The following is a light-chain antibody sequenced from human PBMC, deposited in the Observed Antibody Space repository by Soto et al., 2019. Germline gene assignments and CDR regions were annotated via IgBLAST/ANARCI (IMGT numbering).Light chain of an antibody. CDR1: QSINSW. V-gene: IGKV1-5*03. CDR2: GAS. J-gene: IGKJ1*01. CDR3: QEYECCST. Sequence: IHMTQSPPTLPASVGYRVNITCRASQSINSWLAWYQQKPGKAPKLLIYGASNLESGVPSRFSGSGSGTEFTLTISRLQSDDAATYYCQEYECCSTFGQGTNVDTK.